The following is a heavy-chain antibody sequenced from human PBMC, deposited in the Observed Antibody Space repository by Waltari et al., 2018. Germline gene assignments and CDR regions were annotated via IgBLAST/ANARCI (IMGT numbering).Heavy chain of an antibody. CDR2: MNPDSGTT. V-gene: IGHV1-8*01. J-gene: IGHJ4*02. Sequence: QVQLVQSGAEVKKPGASVRVSCKTSGYTFIDSDIIWVRQAPGQGLEWMGWMNPDSGTTGSAQKFQGRVTMTRNKSARTAYMQLSSLGSEDTAVYYCARQKNSFDYWGQGTLVTVSS. CDR1: GYTFIDSD. CDR3: ARQKNSFDY.